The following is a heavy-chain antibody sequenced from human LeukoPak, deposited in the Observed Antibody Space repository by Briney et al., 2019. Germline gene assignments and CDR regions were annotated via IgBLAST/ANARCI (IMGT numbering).Heavy chain of an antibody. Sequence: SETLSLTCAVYGGSFSGYYWSWIRQPPGKGLDWIGEINHSGSTNYNPSLKSRVTISVDTSKNQFSLKLSSVTAADTAVYYCERGTYSSSWYIWFDPWGQGTLVTVSS. J-gene: IGHJ5*02. D-gene: IGHD6-13*01. CDR1: GGSFSGYY. V-gene: IGHV4-34*01. CDR3: ERGTYSSSWYIWFDP. CDR2: INHSGST.